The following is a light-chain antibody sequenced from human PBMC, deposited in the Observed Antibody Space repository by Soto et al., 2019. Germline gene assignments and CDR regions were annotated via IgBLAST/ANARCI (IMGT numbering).Light chain of an antibody. J-gene: IGKJ5*01. CDR3: QQYNGFPRT. CDR2: DAS. Sequence: DIQMTQSPSSLSASVGDRVTITCQASQDISNYLSWYQQKQGKAPKLLIYDASALKTGVPSRFRGSGSGTDFTLTISSLQPDDFATYFCQQYNGFPRTFGQGTRLEIK. V-gene: IGKV1-33*01. CDR1: QDISNY.